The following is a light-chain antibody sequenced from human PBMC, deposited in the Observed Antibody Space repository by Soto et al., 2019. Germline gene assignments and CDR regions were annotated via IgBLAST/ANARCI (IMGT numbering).Light chain of an antibody. Sequence: QSVLTQPPSASGSPGQSVTISCTGTKSDIGVYDFVSWYQHHPGKAPRLIIYEVVQRPSGVPDRFSGSQSGNTASLTISGLQAEDEADYHCCSYAGSYTDVFGTGTKVTVL. CDR1: KSDIGVYDF. J-gene: IGLJ1*01. CDR3: CSYAGSYTDV. V-gene: IGLV2-8*01. CDR2: EVV.